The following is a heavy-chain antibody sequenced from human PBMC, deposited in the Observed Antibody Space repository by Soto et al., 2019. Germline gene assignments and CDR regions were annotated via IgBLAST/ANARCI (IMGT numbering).Heavy chain of an antibody. CDR3: ARRWGSDYYDSSAYSGYYYGMDV. CDR2: INPANGNT. J-gene: IGHJ6*02. D-gene: IGHD3-22*01. V-gene: IGHV1-3*01. Sequence: ASVKVSCKASGYTLAIYAIHWVRQAPGQRLEWMGWINPANGNTKYSQKFQGRVTITRDTSASTLYMELSSLTSEDTAVYYCARRWGSDYYDSSAYSGYYYGMDVWG. CDR1: GYTLAIYA.